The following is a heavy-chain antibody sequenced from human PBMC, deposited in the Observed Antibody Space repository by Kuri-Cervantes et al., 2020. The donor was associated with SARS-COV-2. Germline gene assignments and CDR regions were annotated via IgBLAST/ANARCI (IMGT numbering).Heavy chain of an antibody. Sequence: GSLRLSCAASGFTVSSNYMSWVRQAPGKGLEWIGEINRSGSTNYNPSLKSRVTISVDTSKNQFSLKLSSVTAADTAVYYCARPLAAAGYYYFDYWGQGTLGTVSS. J-gene: IGHJ4*02. CDR1: GFTVSSNY. V-gene: IGHV4-34*01. CDR3: ARPLAAAGYYYFDY. D-gene: IGHD6-13*01. CDR2: INRSGST.